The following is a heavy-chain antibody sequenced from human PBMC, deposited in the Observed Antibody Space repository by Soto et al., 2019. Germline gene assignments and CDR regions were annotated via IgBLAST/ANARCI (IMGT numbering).Heavy chain of an antibody. Sequence: GGSLRLSCAASGFTFSSYAMHWVRQAPGKGLEWVAVISYDGSNKYYADSVKGRFTISRDNSKNTLYLQMNSLRAEDTAVYYCAREGGNYAYYYGMDVWGQGTTGTVSS. J-gene: IGHJ6*02. CDR1: GFTFSSYA. V-gene: IGHV3-30-3*01. D-gene: IGHD4-4*01. CDR2: ISYDGSNK. CDR3: AREGGNYAYYYGMDV.